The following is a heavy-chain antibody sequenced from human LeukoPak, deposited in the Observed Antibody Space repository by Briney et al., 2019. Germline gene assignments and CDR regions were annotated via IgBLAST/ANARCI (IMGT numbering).Heavy chain of an antibody. CDR1: GFTFSRYG. CDR3: ARVKVPVGAFDI. J-gene: IGHJ3*02. Sequence: GGSLRLSCAASGFTFSRYGMHWVRQAPGKGLEWVSSISSSSSYIYYADSVKGRFTISRDNAKNSLYLQMNSLRAEDTAVYYCARVKVPVGAFDIWGQGTMVTVSS. CDR2: ISSSSSYI. V-gene: IGHV3-21*01.